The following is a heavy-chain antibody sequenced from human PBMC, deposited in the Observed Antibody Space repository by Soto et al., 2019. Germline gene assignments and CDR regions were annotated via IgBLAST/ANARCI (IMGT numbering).Heavy chain of an antibody. V-gene: IGHV4-31*03. CDR1: GGSISSGGHY. D-gene: IGHD2-2*01. J-gene: IGHJ4*02. CDR2: IYYTGTT. Sequence: QVQLQESGPGLVKPSQALSLICTVSGGSISSGGHYWSGIRQHPGKGLEWIGYIYYTGTTYYNPSLTSRLTISVDSSRNQFSLRLSSVTAADTAVYYCAREDETSNYFDYWGQGTLVTVSS. CDR3: AREDETSNYFDY.